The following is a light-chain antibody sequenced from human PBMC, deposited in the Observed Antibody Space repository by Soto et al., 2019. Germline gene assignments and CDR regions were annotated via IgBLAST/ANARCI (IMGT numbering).Light chain of an antibody. V-gene: IGLV1-44*01. CDR1: DSDVGGYNY. J-gene: IGLJ1*01. Sequence: QSALTQPASVSGSPGQSITISCTGSDSDVGGYNYVSWYQQHPGKAPKLIIYSNNQRPSGVPDRFSGSKSGTSASLAISGLQSEDEADYYCAAWDDSLNGYVFGTGTKVTVL. CDR2: SNN. CDR3: AAWDDSLNGYV.